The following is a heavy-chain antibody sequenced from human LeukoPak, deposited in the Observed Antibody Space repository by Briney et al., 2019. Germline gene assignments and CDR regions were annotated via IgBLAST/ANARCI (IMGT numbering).Heavy chain of an antibody. D-gene: IGHD3-3*01. CDR3: AKDQLITIFGVVSPDY. CDR2: ISGSGGST. CDR1: GFTFSSYA. Sequence: PGGSLRLSCAASGFTFSSYAMSWVRQAPGKGLEWVSAISGSGGSTYYADSVKGRFTISRDNSKNTLYLQMNSLRAEDTAVYYCAKDQLITIFGVVSPDYWGQGTLVTVSS. J-gene: IGHJ4*02. V-gene: IGHV3-23*01.